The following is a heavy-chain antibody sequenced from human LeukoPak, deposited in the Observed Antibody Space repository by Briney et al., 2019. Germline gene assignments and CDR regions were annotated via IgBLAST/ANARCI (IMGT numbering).Heavy chain of an antibody. CDR1: GGSISSYY. CDR2: IYYSGST. J-gene: IGHJ2*01. Sequence: PSETLSLTCTVSGGSISSYYWSWIRQPPGKGLEWIGYIYYSGSTNYNPSLGSRVTISVDTSKNQFSLKLSSVTAADTAVYYCAREGVPIFGVVIDWYFDLWGRGTLVTVSS. V-gene: IGHV4-59*01. CDR3: AREGVPIFGVVIDWYFDL. D-gene: IGHD3-3*01.